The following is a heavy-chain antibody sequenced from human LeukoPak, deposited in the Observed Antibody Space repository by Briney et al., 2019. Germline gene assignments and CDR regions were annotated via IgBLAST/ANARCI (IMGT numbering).Heavy chain of an antibody. CDR3: ARDYCSGGCCYDY. CDR2: ISSGGGSR. J-gene: IGHJ4*02. V-gene: IGHV3-48*03. D-gene: IGHD2-15*01. Sequence: PGGSLRLSCAASGFTFSSSEMNWVRQAPGKGLEWLSYISSGGGSRYYADSVKGRFTISRDNAKNSLYLQMNSLRAEDTAVYYCARDYCSGGCCYDYWGQGTLVTVSS. CDR1: GFTFSSSE.